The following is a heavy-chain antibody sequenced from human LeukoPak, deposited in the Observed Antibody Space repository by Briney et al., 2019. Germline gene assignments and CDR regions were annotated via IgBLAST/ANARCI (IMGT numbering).Heavy chain of an antibody. CDR1: GGSISSSSHY. CDR3: ARHWAYCSGGSCYSFDD. Sequence: SETLSLTCTVSGGSISSSSHYWGWIRQPPGKGLEWIGSIYYSGSTYYNPSLKRRVTISVDTSKNQFSLKLRSVTAADTAVYHCARHWAYCSGGSCYSFDDWGQGTLVTVSS. CDR2: IYYSGST. D-gene: IGHD2-15*01. V-gene: IGHV4-39*01. J-gene: IGHJ4*02.